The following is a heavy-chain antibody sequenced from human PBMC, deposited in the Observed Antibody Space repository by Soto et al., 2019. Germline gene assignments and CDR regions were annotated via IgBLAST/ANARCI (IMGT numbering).Heavy chain of an antibody. D-gene: IGHD2-8*01. Sequence: QVLLQESGPGLVKSSQTLSLTCTVSGGSLSGGDYYWSWIRQPPGKGLEWIGDIYYTGFTFYNPSLKSRLTISLDSSKNQFSLRLNSVTAADTAVYFCARAYRINGLSDYFFDYWGQGTLVTVSS. CDR3: ARAYRINGLSDYFFDY. J-gene: IGHJ4*02. CDR2: IYYTGFT. V-gene: IGHV4-30-4*08. CDR1: GGSLSGGDYY.